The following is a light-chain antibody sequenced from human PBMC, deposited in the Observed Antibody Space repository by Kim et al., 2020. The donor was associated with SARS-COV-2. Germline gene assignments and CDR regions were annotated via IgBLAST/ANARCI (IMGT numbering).Light chain of an antibody. Sequence: QSVLTQPPSVSAAPGQKVTISCSGSNSNIGNNYVSWYQHLPGTAPKLLIYDNNMRPSGIPDRFSGSKSGTAATLGITGLQTGDEADYYCGTWDSSLSAYVFGTGTKVTVL. CDR2: DNN. J-gene: IGLJ1*01. CDR1: NSNIGNNY. CDR3: GTWDSSLSAYV. V-gene: IGLV1-51*01.